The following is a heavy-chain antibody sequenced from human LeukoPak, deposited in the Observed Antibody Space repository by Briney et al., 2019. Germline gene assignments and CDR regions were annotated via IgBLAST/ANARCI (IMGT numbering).Heavy chain of an antibody. J-gene: IGHJ4*02. V-gene: IGHV4-39*07. CDR3: ARGTYYYGSGSYYTHFDY. D-gene: IGHD3-10*01. Sequence: SETLSLTCTVSGGSISSSSYYWGWIRQPPGKGLEWIGSIYYSGSTYYNPSLKSRVTISVDTSKNQFSLKLSSVTAADTAVYYCARGTYYYGSGSYYTHFDYWGQGTLVTVSS. CDR2: IYYSGST. CDR1: GGSISSSSYY.